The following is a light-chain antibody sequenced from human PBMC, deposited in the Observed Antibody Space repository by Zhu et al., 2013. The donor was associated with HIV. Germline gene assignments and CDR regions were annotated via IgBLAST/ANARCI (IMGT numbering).Light chain of an antibody. J-gene: IGKJ4*01. CDR2: EAS. Sequence: DIQMTQSPSSLSASVGDRVTITCQASQDISNYLNWYQQKPGKAPKLLIYEASSLETGVPPRFTGSGSGTNFSFTISSLQPEDIATYYCQHYATSLLTFGGGTKVRIK. V-gene: IGKV1-33*01. CDR3: QHYATSLLT. CDR1: QDISNY.